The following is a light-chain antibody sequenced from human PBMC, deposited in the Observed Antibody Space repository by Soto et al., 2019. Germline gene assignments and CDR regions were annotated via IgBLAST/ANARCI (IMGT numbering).Light chain of an antibody. V-gene: IGKV1-39*01. Sequence: DTQMTQSPSSLCASVGHRVTIHCKASQDISNYLIWYQQKPGKAPKLLIYATSSLQSGIPSRFSGSGSGTDFTLTISSLEPEDFAMYYCQQRRYLPRITFGRGTRLEIK. J-gene: IGKJ5*01. CDR1: QDISNY. CDR2: ATS. CDR3: QQRRYLPRIT.